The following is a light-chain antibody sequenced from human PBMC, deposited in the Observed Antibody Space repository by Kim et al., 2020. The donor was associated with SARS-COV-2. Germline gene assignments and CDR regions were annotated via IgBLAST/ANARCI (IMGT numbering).Light chain of an antibody. CDR2: WAS. Sequence: RATINCKSSQSVLYSSNNKNYLAWYQQTPGQPPKLLIYWASTRESGVPYRFSGSGSGTDFTLTISSLQAEDVAVYYCQQYYSTPYTFGQGTKLEI. V-gene: IGKV4-1*01. CDR1: QSVLYSSNNKNY. J-gene: IGKJ2*01. CDR3: QQYYSTPYT.